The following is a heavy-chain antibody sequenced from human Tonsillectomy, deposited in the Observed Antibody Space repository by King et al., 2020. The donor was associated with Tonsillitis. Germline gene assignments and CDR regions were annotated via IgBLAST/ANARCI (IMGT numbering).Heavy chain of an antibody. V-gene: IGHV4-31*03. D-gene: IGHD3-22*01. J-gene: IGHJ5*01. CDR3: ARAPHRASGGFYFPFDS. CDR2: IYYSGST. Sequence: VQLQESGPGLVQPSQTLSLTSSVSGASISSGAYYWSWIRQHPGKGLEWIGYIYYSGSTYYNPSLEGRVTVSVDTSKNQFSLELSSVTAADTAVYYCARAPHRASGGFYFPFDSWGQGTLVTVSS. CDR1: GASISSGAYY.